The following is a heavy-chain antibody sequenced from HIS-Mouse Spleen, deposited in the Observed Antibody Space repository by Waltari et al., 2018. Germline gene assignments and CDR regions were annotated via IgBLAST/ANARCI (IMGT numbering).Heavy chain of an antibody. CDR1: GFTVSSNY. V-gene: IGHV3-53*01. CDR3: AGGVGSSWYYFDY. Sequence: EVQLVESGGGLIQPGGSLRLSCAASGFTVSSNYMSWVRQAPGKGMEWVSVIYNGGSTYYADSVKGRFTISRDNSKNTLYLQMNSLRAEDTAVYYCAGGVGSSWYYFDYWGQGTLVTVSS. J-gene: IGHJ4*02. CDR2: IYNGGST. D-gene: IGHD6-13*01.